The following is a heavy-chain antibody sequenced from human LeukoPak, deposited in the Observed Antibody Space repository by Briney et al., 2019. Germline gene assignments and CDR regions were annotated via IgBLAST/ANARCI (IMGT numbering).Heavy chain of an antibody. CDR1: GFTFSNYG. J-gene: IGHJ5*02. CDR3: ARDSGIAVAGSDVNWFDA. CDR2: ISYAGNNE. Sequence: GRSLRLSCAASGFTFSNYGMHWVRQAPGKGLEWVAVISYAGNNEYYKDSVKGRFTISRDNSRNTLYLQMNSLRAEDTAVYYCARDSGIAVAGSDVNWFDAWGQGTLVTVSS. D-gene: IGHD6-19*01. V-gene: IGHV3-30*03.